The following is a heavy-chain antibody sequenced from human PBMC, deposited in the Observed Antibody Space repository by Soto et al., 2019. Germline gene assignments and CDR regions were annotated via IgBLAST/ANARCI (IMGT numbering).Heavy chain of an antibody. CDR2: IYYSGST. D-gene: IGHD3-22*01. CDR3: ARVRGYYDSSGYYLYAFDI. J-gene: IGHJ3*02. Sequence: SETLSLTRRVSCGSVSSGCYYRSWIRQPPGKGLEWIGYIYYSGSTNYNPSLKSRVTISVDTSKNQFSLKLSSVTAADTAVYYCARVRGYYDSSGYYLYAFDIWGQGTMVTVSS. V-gene: IGHV4-61*01. CDR1: CGSVSSGCYY.